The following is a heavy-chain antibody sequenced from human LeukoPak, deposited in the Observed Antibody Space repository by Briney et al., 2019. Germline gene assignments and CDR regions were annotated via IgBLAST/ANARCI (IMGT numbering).Heavy chain of an antibody. V-gene: IGHV3-23*01. J-gene: IGHJ4*02. Sequence: GGSLRLSCAASGFTFNDYAMSWVRQAPGKGLEWVSTVSGGGGATYYADSVKGRFTVSRGNSKNTMYLQMDSLRAEDTAVFYCAKALAFSNYYFDYWGQGTLVTVSS. D-gene: IGHD4-11*01. CDR3: AKALAFSNYYFDY. CDR1: GFTFNDYA. CDR2: VSGGGGAT.